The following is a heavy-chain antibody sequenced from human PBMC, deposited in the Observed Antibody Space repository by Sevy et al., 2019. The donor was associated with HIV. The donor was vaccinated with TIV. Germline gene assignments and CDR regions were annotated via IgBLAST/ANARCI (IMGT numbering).Heavy chain of an antibody. V-gene: IGHV4-34*01. CDR1: GGSFSDYY. CDR3: ARVGFLEYLPPEY. Sequence: SETLSLTCAVYGGSFSDYYWTWIRQPPGKGLEWIGEINYSGNTNYNPSLQSRVTILVDRSKNQFSLKLTSVTATDTAVYYCARVGFLEYLPPEYWGQGTLVTVSS. CDR2: INYSGNT. D-gene: IGHD3-3*01. J-gene: IGHJ4*02.